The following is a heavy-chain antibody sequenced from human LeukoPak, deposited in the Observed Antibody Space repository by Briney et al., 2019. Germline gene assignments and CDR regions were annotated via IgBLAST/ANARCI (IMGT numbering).Heavy chain of an antibody. Sequence: GGSLRLSCAASGFTVSNNYMSWVRQAPGKGLEWVSVFYSGGSTYYADSVKGRFTISRDNSKNTLYLQMNSLRAEDTAVYYCARGQENSSRSYYYYYYMDVWGKGTTVTVSS. J-gene: IGHJ6*03. CDR1: GFTVSNNY. D-gene: IGHD6-13*01. V-gene: IGHV3-53*05. CDR2: FYSGGST. CDR3: ARGQENSSRSYYYYYYMDV.